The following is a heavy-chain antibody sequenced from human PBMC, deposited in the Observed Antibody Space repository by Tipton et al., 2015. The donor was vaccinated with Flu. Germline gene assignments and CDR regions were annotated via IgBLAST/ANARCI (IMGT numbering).Heavy chain of an antibody. CDR1: GGSLNNHY. CDR3: AGEKRQWLAYGMDV. D-gene: IGHD6-19*01. CDR2: INHSGGT. V-gene: IGHV4-34*01. Sequence: TLSLTCAVYGGSLNNHYWSWIRQPPGKGLEWIGEINHSGGTNYNSSLKSRVTMSIDTSKNQFSLKLRSGTAADTAVYYCAGEKRQWLAYGMDVWGQGTMVTVSS. J-gene: IGHJ6*02.